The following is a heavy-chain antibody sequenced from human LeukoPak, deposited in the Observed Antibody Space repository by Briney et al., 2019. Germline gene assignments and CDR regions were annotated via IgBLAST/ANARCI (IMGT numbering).Heavy chain of an antibody. V-gene: IGHV3-23*01. CDR3: AKEYYYDNSGYYYYYFYMDV. Sequence: GRSLRLSCAASGFTFSSFAMNWVRQAPGKGLEWVSSITGNGVTTYYADSVKGRFTVSRDTSKNTLYLQMSSLRAEDTAVYYCAKEYYYDNSGYYYYYFYMDVWGKGTTVTVSS. D-gene: IGHD3-22*01. CDR2: ITGNGVTT. J-gene: IGHJ6*03. CDR1: GFTFSSFA.